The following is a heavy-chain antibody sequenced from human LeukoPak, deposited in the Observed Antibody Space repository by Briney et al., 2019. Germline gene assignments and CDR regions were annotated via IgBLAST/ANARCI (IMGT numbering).Heavy chain of an antibody. CDR2: ISSSGSTI. D-gene: IGHD3-9*01. Sequence: PGGSLRLSCAASGFTFSSHEMNWVRQAPGKGLEWVSYISSSGSTIYYADSVKGRFTISRDNAKNSLYLQMNSLRAEDTAVYYCARDQEYYDILTGPYFDCWGQGTLVTVSS. CDR3: ARDQEYYDILTGPYFDC. CDR1: GFTFSSHE. V-gene: IGHV3-48*03. J-gene: IGHJ4*02.